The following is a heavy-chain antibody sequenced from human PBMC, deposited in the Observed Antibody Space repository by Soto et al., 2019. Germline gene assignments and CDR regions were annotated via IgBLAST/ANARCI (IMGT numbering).Heavy chain of an antibody. D-gene: IGHD5-18*01. CDR1: GGTFSSYA. Sequence: QVQLVQSGAEVKKPGSSVKVSCKASGGTFSSYAISWVRQAPGQGLEWMGGIIPIFGTANYAQKFQGRVTITADESTSTAYMELSGLRSEDMAVYCCARELVESEYSYGSYYFDYWGQGTLVTVSS. V-gene: IGHV1-69*12. CDR3: ARELVESEYSYGSYYFDY. J-gene: IGHJ4*02. CDR2: IIPIFGTA.